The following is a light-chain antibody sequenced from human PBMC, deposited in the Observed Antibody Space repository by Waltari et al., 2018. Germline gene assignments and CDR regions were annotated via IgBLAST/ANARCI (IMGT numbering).Light chain of an antibody. J-gene: IGKJ1*01. CDR3: QHYVRLPAT. CDR2: GAS. Sequence: EIVLMQSPGSLSSSPGDSVTLSCRASQSVSRALAWYQQKPGQAPRLLIFGASNRATGIPDRFSGSGSETDFSLTISRLEPEDFAVYYCQHYVRLPATFGRGTKVEIK. CDR1: QSVSRA. V-gene: IGKV3-20*01.